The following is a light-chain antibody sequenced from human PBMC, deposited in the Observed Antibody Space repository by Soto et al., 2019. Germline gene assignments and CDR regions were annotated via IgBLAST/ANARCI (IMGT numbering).Light chain of an antibody. V-gene: IGKV3-20*01. CDR1: QSVSNNY. J-gene: IGKJ1*01. Sequence: EIMLEQSPATLSLSKGERATVSCRSSQSVSNNYLAWYQQKPGQAPRLLIYGASSRATGIPDRFSGSGSGTDFTLTISRLEPEDFAVYYCQQYGSSPQTFGQVSNVDVK. CDR2: GAS. CDR3: QQYGSSPQT.